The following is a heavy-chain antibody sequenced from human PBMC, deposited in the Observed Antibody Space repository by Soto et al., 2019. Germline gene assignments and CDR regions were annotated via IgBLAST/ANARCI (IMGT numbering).Heavy chain of an antibody. V-gene: IGHV3-30-3*02. D-gene: IGHD1-26*01. J-gene: IGHJ4*02. CDR3: AKMVGATDFDY. CDR1: GFAFSSYA. Sequence: QVQLVESGGGVVQPGRSLRLSCAASGFAFSSYAMHWVRQAPGKGLEWVAVISYDGSNKYYADSVKGRFTISRDNSKNTLYLQMNSLRAEDTAVYYCAKMVGATDFDYWGQGTLVTVSS. CDR2: ISYDGSNK.